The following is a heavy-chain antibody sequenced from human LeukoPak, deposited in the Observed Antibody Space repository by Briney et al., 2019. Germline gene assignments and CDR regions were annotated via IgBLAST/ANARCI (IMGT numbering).Heavy chain of an antibody. CDR1: GFTVSSNY. CDR3: ARGLQYNSHYSYSGMDV. Sequence: GGSLRLSCAASGFTVSSNYMSWVRQAPGKGLEWFSVIYSGGSTYYADSVKGRFTISRDNSKNTLYLQMNSLRAEDTAVYYCARGLQYNSHYSYSGMDVWGQGTTVTVSS. CDR2: IYSGGST. V-gene: IGHV3-53*01. D-gene: IGHD1-20*01. J-gene: IGHJ6*02.